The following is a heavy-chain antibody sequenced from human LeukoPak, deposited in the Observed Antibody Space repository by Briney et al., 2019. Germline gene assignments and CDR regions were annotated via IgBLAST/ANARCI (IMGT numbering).Heavy chain of an antibody. CDR3: ARLYSSGWYFVY. CDR2: IYYSGST. Sequence: PSETLSLTCTVSGGSVSSGSYYWSWIRQPPGKGLEWIGYIYYSGSTNYNPSLKSRVTISVDTSKNQFSLKLSSVAAADTAVYYCARLYSSGWYFVYWGQGTLVTVSS. V-gene: IGHV4-61*01. CDR1: GGSVSSGSYY. D-gene: IGHD6-19*01. J-gene: IGHJ4*02.